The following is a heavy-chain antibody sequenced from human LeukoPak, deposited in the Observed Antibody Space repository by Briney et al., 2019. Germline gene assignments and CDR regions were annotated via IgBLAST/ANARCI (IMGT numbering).Heavy chain of an antibody. V-gene: IGHV4-61*02. CDR1: GGSVSSGDYY. CDR3: ARGGELLNY. D-gene: IGHD1-7*01. Sequence: PSETLSLTCTVSGGSVSSGDYYWTWLRQPAGKGLEWIGRIYTSGSTSYSPSLKSRVTISLDTSKNQFSLRLSSVTAADTAVYYCARGGELLNYLGQGTLVTVSS. J-gene: IGHJ4*02. CDR2: IYTSGST.